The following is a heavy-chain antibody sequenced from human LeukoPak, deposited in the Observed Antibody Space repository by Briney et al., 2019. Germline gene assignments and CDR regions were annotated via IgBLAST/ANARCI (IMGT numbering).Heavy chain of an antibody. V-gene: IGHV1-69*04. CDR2: IIPILGIA. CDR1: GGTFSSYA. CDR3: AREDGVVPAAPTNWFDP. Sequence: SVKVSCKASGGTFSSYAISWVRQAPGQGLEWMGRIIPILGIANYAQKFQGRVTVTADKSTSTAYMELSSLRSEDTAVYYCAREDGVVPAAPTNWFDPWGQGTLITVSS. J-gene: IGHJ5*02. D-gene: IGHD2-2*01.